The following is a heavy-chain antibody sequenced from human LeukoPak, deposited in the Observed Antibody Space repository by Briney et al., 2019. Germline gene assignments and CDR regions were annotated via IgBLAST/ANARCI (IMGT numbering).Heavy chain of an antibody. Sequence: HPGGSLRLSCAASGFTLRGYGMHWVRQAPGKGLEWVAFIRYDGSAKSYADSVKGRSTISRDNSENTLHLQINILRVEDTAVYYCAKDTPTTGYHLDSWGQGTLVTVSS. CDR3: AKDTPTTGYHLDS. V-gene: IGHV3-30*02. CDR1: GFTLRGYG. D-gene: IGHD1-1*01. J-gene: IGHJ4*02. CDR2: IRYDGSAK.